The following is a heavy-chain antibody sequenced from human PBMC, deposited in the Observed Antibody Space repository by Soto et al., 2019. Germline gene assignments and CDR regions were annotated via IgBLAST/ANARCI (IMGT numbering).Heavy chain of an antibody. V-gene: IGHV1-8*01. J-gene: IGHJ5*02. Sequence: QVQLVQSGAEVKKPGASVKVSCKASGYTFTSYDINWVRQATGQGLEWMGWMNPNSGNTGDAQKFPGRAGMTRNTSIRTAYMELSSLRSEDTAVYYCGGEAIFELYNCFDPWGQGTLVTVSS. D-gene: IGHD3-3*01. CDR2: MNPNSGNT. CDR3: GGEAIFELYNCFDP. CDR1: GYTFTSYD.